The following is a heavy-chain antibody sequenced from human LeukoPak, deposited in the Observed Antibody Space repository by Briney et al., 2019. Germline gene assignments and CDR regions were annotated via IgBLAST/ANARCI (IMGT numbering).Heavy chain of an antibody. J-gene: IGHJ3*02. CDR2: ISGGGGAT. V-gene: IGHV3-23*01. Sequence: PGGSLRLSCAASGFTFSSYAMSWVRQAPGKGLEWVSAISGGGGATFYADSVKGRFTISRDNSKNTLYLQMNSLRAEDTAVYYCGKNRYSGSLSPFDIWGQGTMVTVSS. CDR1: GFTFSSYA. D-gene: IGHD1-26*01. CDR3: GKNRYSGSLSPFDI.